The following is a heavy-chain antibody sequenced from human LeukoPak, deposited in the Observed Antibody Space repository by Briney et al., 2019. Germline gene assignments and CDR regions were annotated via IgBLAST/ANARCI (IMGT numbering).Heavy chain of an antibody. D-gene: IGHD6-19*01. CDR3: ARDGSGWYSDY. J-gene: IGHJ4*02. Sequence: SETLSLTCAVSGGSISSNTWWSWVRQPPGKGLEWIGEIFHGGNTNYNPSPMSRVTVLVDKSKNQFSLRLNSVTAADTAMYYCARDGSGWYSDYWGQGTPVIVSS. CDR2: IFHGGNT. V-gene: IGHV4-4*02. CDR1: GGSISSNTW.